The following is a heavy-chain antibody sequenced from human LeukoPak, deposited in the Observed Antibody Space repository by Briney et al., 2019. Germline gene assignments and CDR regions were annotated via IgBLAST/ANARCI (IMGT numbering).Heavy chain of an antibody. CDR3: ARDLAGDGGYSYGMVDY. CDR1: GDSVSSNSAT. CDR2: TYYRSKWYN. Sequence: SQTLSLTCAISGDSVSSNSATWNWIRQSPSRGLEWLGRTYYRSKWYNDYAESVKSRITINPDTSKYQFSLQLNSVTPEDTAVYFCARDLAGDGGYSYGMVDYWGQGTLVTVSS. D-gene: IGHD5-18*01. J-gene: IGHJ4*02. V-gene: IGHV6-1*01.